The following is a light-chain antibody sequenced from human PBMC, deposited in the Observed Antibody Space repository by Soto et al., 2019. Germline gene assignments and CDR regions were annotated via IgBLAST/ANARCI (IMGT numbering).Light chain of an antibody. CDR1: QSISSW. V-gene: IGKV1-5*03. Sequence: DIQMTQSPSTLSASVGDRVTITCRASQSISSWLACYQQKPGKAPKLPIYKASRLERGVPSRFSGSESGTEFTLTITSLQADDFATYYCQQYDKFWTFGQGTKVDI. CDR2: KAS. J-gene: IGKJ1*01. CDR3: QQYDKFWT.